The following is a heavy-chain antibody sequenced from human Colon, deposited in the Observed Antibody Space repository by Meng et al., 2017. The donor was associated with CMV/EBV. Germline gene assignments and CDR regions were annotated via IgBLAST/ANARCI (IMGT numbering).Heavy chain of an antibody. CDR1: GDTFNSDS. CDR3: ARHIEWSSCPSLDY. D-gene: IGHD3-3*01. CDR2: IDPSGGAT. J-gene: IGHJ4*02. V-gene: IGHV1-46*02. Sequence: ASVKVSCKASGDTFNSDSMHWVRQAPGQGLQWMGIIDPSGGATTYAQKFQGRVTMTRDWSTSTVYMELSSLTSEDTAVYYCARHIEWSSCPSLDYWGQGTLVTVSS.